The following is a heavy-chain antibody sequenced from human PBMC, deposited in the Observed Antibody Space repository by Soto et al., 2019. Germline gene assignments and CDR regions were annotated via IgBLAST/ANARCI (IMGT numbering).Heavy chain of an antibody. J-gene: IGHJ4*02. V-gene: IGHV3-66*01. CDR2: IYSDGST. CDR3: VIRHRRVSPAD. CDR1: GFTVSSNY. Sequence: EVQLVESGGGLVQPGGSLRLSCAASGFTVSSNYMTWVRQAPGKGLEWVSVIYSDGSTFYADSVKGRFTISRDSSKNTLFLQMSSLRAEDTAVYYCVIRHRRVSPADWGQGTLVTVSS. D-gene: IGHD2-2*01.